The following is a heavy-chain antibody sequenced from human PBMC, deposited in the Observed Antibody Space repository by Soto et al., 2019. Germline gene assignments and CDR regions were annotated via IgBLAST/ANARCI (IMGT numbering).Heavy chain of an antibody. CDR2: IGLNSSHT. J-gene: IGHJ5*02. V-gene: IGHV3-11*06. Sequence: PGGSLRLSCAASGFTFSDYYMSWIRQAPGKGLEWVSYIGLNSSHTNYADSVKGRFTVSRDNAQKTLYLQMNSLRAEDTAVYYCAREHYSNYFWFDPWGQGTLVTVSS. D-gene: IGHD4-4*01. CDR3: AREHYSNYFWFDP. CDR1: GFTFSDYY.